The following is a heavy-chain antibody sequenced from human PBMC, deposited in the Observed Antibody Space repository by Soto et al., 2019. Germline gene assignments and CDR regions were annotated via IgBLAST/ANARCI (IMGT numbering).Heavy chain of an antibody. CDR1: GFTFGDYA. Sequence: GGSLRLSCTASGFTFGDYAMSWVRQAPGKGLEWVGFIRSKAYGGTTEYAASVKGRFTISRDDSKSIAYLQMNSLKTEDTAVYYCTRLDDFWSGDYWGQGTLVTVSS. J-gene: IGHJ4*02. D-gene: IGHD3-3*01. V-gene: IGHV3-49*04. CDR3: TRLDDFWSGDY. CDR2: IRSKAYGGTT.